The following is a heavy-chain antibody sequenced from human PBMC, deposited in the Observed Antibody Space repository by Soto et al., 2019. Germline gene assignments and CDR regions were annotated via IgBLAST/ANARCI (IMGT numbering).Heavy chain of an antibody. CDR3: ARAPLLTAPPIGGEMGYYYYGMDV. CDR1: GGSISSYY. J-gene: IGHJ6*02. D-gene: IGHD6-6*01. V-gene: IGHV4-59*01. CDR2: IYYSGST. Sequence: PSETLSLTCTVSGGSISSYYWSWIRQPPGKGLEWIGYIYYSGSTNYNPSLKSRVTISVDTSKNQFSLKLSSVTAADTAVYYCARAPLLTAPPIGGEMGYYYYGMDVWGQGTTVTVSS.